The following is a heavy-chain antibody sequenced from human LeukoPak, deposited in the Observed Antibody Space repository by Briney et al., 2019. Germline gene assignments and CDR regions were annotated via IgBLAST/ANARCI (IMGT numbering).Heavy chain of an antibody. Sequence: GGSLRLSCAASGFTFSSYAMSWVRQAPGKGLEWVSYISSSGSTIYYADSVKGRFTISRDNAKNSLYLQMNSLRAEDTAVYYCARAYGSGSRAGSMDVWGQGTTVTVSS. J-gene: IGHJ6*02. V-gene: IGHV3-48*04. CDR3: ARAYGSGSRAGSMDV. CDR2: ISSSGSTI. CDR1: GFTFSSYA. D-gene: IGHD3-10*01.